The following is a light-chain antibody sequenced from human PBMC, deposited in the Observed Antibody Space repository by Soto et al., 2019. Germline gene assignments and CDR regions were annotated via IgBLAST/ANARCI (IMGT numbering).Light chain of an antibody. CDR2: GAS. Sequence: IVVTQSPDTLSLSPGERATLSCRASESVTSSHLAWYQQKRGQAPRLLIYGASSRATDIPDRFSGSGSGTDFTLTISRLEPEDFAVYYCQHYGSSSNTFGQGTRLEIK. J-gene: IGKJ5*01. CDR1: ESVTSSH. V-gene: IGKV3-20*01. CDR3: QHYGSSSNT.